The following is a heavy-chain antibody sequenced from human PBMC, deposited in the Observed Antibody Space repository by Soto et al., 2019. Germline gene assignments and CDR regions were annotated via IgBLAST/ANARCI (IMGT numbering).Heavy chain of an antibody. V-gene: IGHV4-4*07. Sequence: PSETLSLTCSVSGGSISGHYWGWIRLPAGRRLQWVGRIYSSGTTNYNPSLKSRVRMSVDTDGNSFSLRLDSVTAADTAVYYCARNFDIAATGTAFDSWGRGVLVTVSS. CDR3: ARNFDIAATGTAFDS. CDR2: IYSSGTT. D-gene: IGHD6-13*01. CDR1: GGSISGHY. J-gene: IGHJ4*02.